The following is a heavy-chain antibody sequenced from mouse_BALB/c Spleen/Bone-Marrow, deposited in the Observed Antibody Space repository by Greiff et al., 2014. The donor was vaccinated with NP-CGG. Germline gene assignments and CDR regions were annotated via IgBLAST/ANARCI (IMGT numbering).Heavy chain of an antibody. CDR2: INPSSGYT. J-gene: IGHJ2*01. Sequence: VQLQQSGAVLARPGASVKMSCRASGYTFTTYTIHWVRQRPGQGLEWIGYINPSSGYTNYIQKFKDKATLTADKSSSTAYMQLSSLTSEDSAVYYCARRDDGYVFFDYWGQGTTLTVSS. V-gene: IGHV1-4*01. D-gene: IGHD2-3*01. CDR1: GYTFTTYT. CDR3: ARRDDGYVFFDY.